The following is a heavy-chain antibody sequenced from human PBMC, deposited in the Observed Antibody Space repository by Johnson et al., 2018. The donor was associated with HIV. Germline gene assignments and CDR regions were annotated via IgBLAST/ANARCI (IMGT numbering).Heavy chain of an antibody. Sequence: VQLVESGGGLVKAGGSLRLSCAASGFIFNDYYLSWIRQAPGKGLELLSYISTIGGTLYYADSVKDRFSIFRDNAKSSLYLQMNSLRAEDTAVYYCARDRGGKGGFDAFDIWGQGTMVTVSS. CDR2: ISTIGGTL. D-gene: IGHD2-15*01. J-gene: IGHJ3*02. CDR1: GFIFNDYY. V-gene: IGHV3-11*04. CDR3: ARDRGGKGGFDAFDI.